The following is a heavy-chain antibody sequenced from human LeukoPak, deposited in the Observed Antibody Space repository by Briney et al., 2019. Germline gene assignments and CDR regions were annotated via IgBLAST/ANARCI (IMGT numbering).Heavy chain of an antibody. J-gene: IGHJ4*02. CDR2: IHSGGST. V-gene: IGHV3-53*01. D-gene: IGHD1-26*01. Sequence: GGSLRLSCAASGFTVSNNYMSWVRQAPGKGLEWVSVIHSGGSTYYADSVKGRFTISRDNSKNTLYLRMNSLRAEDTAVYYCARAVDGSYYYWGQGTLVTVSS. CDR1: GFTVSNNY. CDR3: ARAVDGSYYY.